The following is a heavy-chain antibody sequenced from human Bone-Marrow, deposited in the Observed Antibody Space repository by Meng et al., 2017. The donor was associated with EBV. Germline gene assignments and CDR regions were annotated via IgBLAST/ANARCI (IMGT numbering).Heavy chain of an antibody. CDR1: GGTFSGYA. J-gene: IGHJ4*02. CDR3: ARSHVGSSSWYEAWDY. V-gene: IGHV1-69*01. D-gene: IGHD6-13*01. CDR2: IIPIFGTA. Sequence: GRRLQAGGEGKKRRSPGTVSRTASGGTFSGYAISWVRKAPGQGLEWMGGIIPIFGTANYAQKFQGRVTITADESTSTAYMELSSLRSEDTAVYYCARSHVGSSSWYEAWDYWGQGTLVTVSS.